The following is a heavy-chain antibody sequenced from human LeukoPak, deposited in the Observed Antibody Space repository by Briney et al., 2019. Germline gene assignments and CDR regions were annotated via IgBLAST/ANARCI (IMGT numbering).Heavy chain of an antibody. V-gene: IGHV3-30-3*01. CDR3: ARGADYGDSLDY. CDR2: ISYDGSNK. Sequence: GGSLRLSCAASGFTFSSYAMRWVRQAPGKGLEWVAVISYDGSNKYYADSVKGRFTISRDNSKNTLYLQMNSLRAEDTAVYYCARGADYGDSLDYWGQGTLVTVSS. D-gene: IGHD4-17*01. J-gene: IGHJ4*02. CDR1: GFTFSSYA.